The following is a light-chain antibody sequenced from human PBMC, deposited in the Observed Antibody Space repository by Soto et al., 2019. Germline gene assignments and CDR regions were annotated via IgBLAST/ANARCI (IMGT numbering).Light chain of an antibody. J-gene: IGKJ2*01. V-gene: IGKV3-15*01. CDR2: GAS. Sequence: EIVMTQSPATLSVSPGDSATLSCRASQTISSNLAWYQQRPGQAPRLLIHGASTRATGVPARFSGSGSGTEFTLTISXLQSEDFAVYYCQQYHNWPPQYTFGQGTKLQIK. CDR1: QTISSN. CDR3: QQYHNWPPQYT.